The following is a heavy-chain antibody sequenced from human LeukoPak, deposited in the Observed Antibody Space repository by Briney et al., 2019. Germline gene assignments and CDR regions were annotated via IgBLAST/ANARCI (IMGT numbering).Heavy chain of an antibody. Sequence: SETLSLTCTVSGSINGYYWSWSRPPPGKGREGIGYIYTSGSTNYNPPHGSRVTISVDTSRNQFSVDLGSMTAAHTVVYYCARQKCTSTSCLTKNAFDIWGQGTMVTVSS. CDR3: ARQKCTSTSCLTKNAFDI. CDR1: GSINGYY. D-gene: IGHD2-2*01. CDR2: IYTSGST. V-gene: IGHV4-4*09. J-gene: IGHJ3*02.